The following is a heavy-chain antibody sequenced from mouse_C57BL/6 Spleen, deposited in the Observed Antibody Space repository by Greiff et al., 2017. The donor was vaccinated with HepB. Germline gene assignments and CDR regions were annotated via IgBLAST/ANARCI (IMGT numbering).Heavy chain of an antibody. CDR2: ISNGGGST. J-gene: IGHJ4*01. CDR3: ARHPHYAMDY. Sequence: EVQLVESGGGLVQPGGSLKLSCAASGFTFSDYYMYWVRQTPEKRLEWVAYISNGGGSTYYPDTVKGRFTISRDNAKNTLYLQMSRLKSEDTAMYYCARHPHYAMDYWGQGTSVTVSS. V-gene: IGHV5-12*01. CDR1: GFTFSDYY.